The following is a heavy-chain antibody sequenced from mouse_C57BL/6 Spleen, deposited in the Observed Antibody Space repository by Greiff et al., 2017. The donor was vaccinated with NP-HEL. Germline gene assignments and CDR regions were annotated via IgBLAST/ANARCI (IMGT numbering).Heavy chain of an antibody. Sequence: QVQLQQPGAELVKPGASVKMSCKASGYTFTSYWITWVKQRPGQGLEWIGDIYPGSGSTNYNEKFKSKATLTVDTSSSTAYVQLSSLTSEDSAVYYYANYNGYYDGSLDYWGQGTTLTVSS. CDR1: GYTFTSYW. CDR3: ANYNGYYDGSLDY. J-gene: IGHJ2*01. V-gene: IGHV1-55*01. D-gene: IGHD2-3*01. CDR2: IYPGSGST.